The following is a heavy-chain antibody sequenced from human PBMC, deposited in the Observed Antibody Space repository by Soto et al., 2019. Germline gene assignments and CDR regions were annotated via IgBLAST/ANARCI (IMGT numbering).Heavy chain of an antibody. CDR2: INPNSGGT. CDR3: ARGITIFGVVISVAVDYGTDV. J-gene: IGHJ6*02. Sequence: ASVKVSCKASGYTFTGYYMHWVRQAPGQGLEWMGWINPNSGGTNYAQKFQGWVTMTRDTSISTAYMELSRLRSDDTAVYYCARGITIFGVVISVAVDYGTDVWGQGTTVTVSS. D-gene: IGHD3-3*01. CDR1: GYTFTGYY. V-gene: IGHV1-2*04.